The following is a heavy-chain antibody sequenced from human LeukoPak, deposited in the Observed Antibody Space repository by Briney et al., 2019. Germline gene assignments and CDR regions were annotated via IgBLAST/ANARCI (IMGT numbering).Heavy chain of an antibody. D-gene: IGHD3-10*01. CDR1: GFNFADHA. CDR2: ISGISGSTT. CDR3: AKNYASARGVPYAMDV. V-gene: IGHV3-23*01. J-gene: IGHJ6*02. Sequence: QPGGSLTLSCAASGFNFADHAMRWVRQAPGKGLEWVSAISGISGSTTIYADSVKGRFAVSRDNSRNTLFLQMHSLRAEDTAVYYCAKNYASARGVPYAMDVWGQGTTVTVAS.